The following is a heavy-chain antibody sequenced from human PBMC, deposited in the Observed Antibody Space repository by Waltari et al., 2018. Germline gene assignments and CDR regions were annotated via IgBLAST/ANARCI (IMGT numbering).Heavy chain of an antibody. CDR1: GFNFTLFG. J-gene: IGHJ4*02. D-gene: IGHD1-1*01. CDR3: VKGNEIDY. CDR2: LSYDGSNE. V-gene: IGHV3-30*02. Sequence: QVHLVESGGGVVQPGGSLRLSCAAPGFNFTLFGMHWVRQAPGNGLEWVSFLSYDGSNENYADSVKGRFTMSRDNSKKMLYVQMNNLRAEDSAVYYCVKGNEIDYWGQGTLVTVSS.